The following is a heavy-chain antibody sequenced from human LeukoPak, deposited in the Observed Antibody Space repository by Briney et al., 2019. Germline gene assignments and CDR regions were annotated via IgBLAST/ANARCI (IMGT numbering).Heavy chain of an antibody. CDR2: IYYSGST. J-gene: IGHJ4*02. CDR1: GGSISSYY. D-gene: IGHD3-9*01. V-gene: IGHV4-59*01. CDR3: ARKVYDILTGYLDY. Sequence: SETLSLTCTVSGGSISSYYWSWIRQPPGKGLEWIGYIYYSGSTNYNPSLKSRVTISVDTSKNQFSLKLSSVTAADTAVYYCARKVYDILTGYLDYWGQGTLVTVSS.